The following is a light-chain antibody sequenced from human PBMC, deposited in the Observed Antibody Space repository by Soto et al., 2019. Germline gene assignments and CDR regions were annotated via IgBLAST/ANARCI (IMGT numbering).Light chain of an antibody. CDR2: DAS. Sequence: GDRVTITCRASQRINKWLAWHQQKPGKAPKLLIYDASSLQSGVPPRFSGSGSGTDFTLTISRLEPEDFAVYYCQQYGSSPKTFGQGTKVDIK. CDR1: QRINKW. CDR3: QQYGSSPKT. J-gene: IGKJ1*01. V-gene: IGKV1-5*01.